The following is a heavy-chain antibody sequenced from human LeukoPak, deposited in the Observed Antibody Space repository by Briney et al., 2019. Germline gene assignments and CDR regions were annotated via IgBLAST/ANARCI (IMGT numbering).Heavy chain of an antibody. V-gene: IGHV4-4*07. J-gene: IGHJ6*02. CDR1: GGSISSYY. Sequence: TXSETLSLTCTVSGGSISSYYWSWLRQPAGKGLEWIGRIYTSGSTNYNPSLKSRVTMSVDTSKNQFSLKLSSVTAADTAVYYCARDLTLYGMDVWGQGTTVTVSS. CDR2: IYTSGST. CDR3: ARDLTLYGMDV.